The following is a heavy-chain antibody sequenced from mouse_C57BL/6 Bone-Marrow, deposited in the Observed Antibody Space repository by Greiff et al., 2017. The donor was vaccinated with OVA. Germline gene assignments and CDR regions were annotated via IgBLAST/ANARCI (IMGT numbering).Heavy chain of an antibody. J-gene: IGHJ4*01. Sequence: VKLVESGPELVKPGASVKISCKASGYAFSSSWMNWVKQRPGKGLEWIGRIYPGDGDTNYNGKFKGKATLTADKSSSTAYIQLSSLTSEDSAVYFCARIGDYDLYYAMDYWGQGTSVTVSS. V-gene: IGHV1-82*01. CDR3: ARIGDYDLYYAMDY. CDR1: GYAFSSSW. D-gene: IGHD2-4*01. CDR2: IYPGDGDT.